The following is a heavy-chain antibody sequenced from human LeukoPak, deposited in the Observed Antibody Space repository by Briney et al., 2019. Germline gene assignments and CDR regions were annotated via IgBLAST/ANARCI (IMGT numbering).Heavy chain of an antibody. CDR2: IWYDGTNK. CDR3: ARVSSIPD. Sequence: RSGGSLRLSCAASGFTFSSHGIHWVRQAPGRGLEWVAVIWYDGTNKYYEDSVKGRFSISRDDSKNTVYLQMNSLRAEDTAVYYCARVSSIPDWGQGTLVTVSS. D-gene: IGHD6-6*01. V-gene: IGHV3-33*01. J-gene: IGHJ1*01. CDR1: GFTFSSHG.